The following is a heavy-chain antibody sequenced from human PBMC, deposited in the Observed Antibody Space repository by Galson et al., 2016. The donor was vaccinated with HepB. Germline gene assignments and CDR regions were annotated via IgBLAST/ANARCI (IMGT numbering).Heavy chain of an antibody. CDR3: AKDRLVTGHHTFHY. Sequence: SLRLSCAASAFTFSSYAMTWVRQAPGKGLEWVSSITGAGDITYYADSVKGRFTISRDNSKNTLYLQMNTLKDDDTAVYYCAKDRLVTGHHTFHYWGQGTLVTVSS. CDR2: ITGAGDIT. J-gene: IGHJ4*02. D-gene: IGHD4-23*01. CDR1: AFTFSSYA. V-gene: IGHV3-23*01.